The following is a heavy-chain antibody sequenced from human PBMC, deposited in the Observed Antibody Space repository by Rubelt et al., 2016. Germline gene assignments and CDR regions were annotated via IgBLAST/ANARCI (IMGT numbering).Heavy chain of an antibody. CDR2: INAGNGNT. Sequence: SGAEVKKPGASVKVSCKASGYTFSNYGVTWVRQAPGQRLEWMGWINAGNGNTRYSQKFQGTVTITRDTSASTAYMELSSLRSEDTAVYYCVRGFSSSQFGNWFDPWGQGTLVTVSS. J-gene: IGHJ5*02. D-gene: IGHD6-6*01. V-gene: IGHV1-3*01. CDR1: GYTFSNYG. CDR3: VRGFSSSQFGNWFDP.